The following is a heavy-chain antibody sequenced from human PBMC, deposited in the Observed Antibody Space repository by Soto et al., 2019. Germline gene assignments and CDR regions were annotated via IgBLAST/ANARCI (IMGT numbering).Heavy chain of an antibody. Sequence: QVQLQQWGAGLLKPSETLSLTCAVYGGSFSGYYWSWIRQPPGKGLEWIGEINHSGSTNYNPSLKSRVTISVDTSKNQFSLKLSSVTAADTAVYYCARGGPITIRWLRFDRWGQGTLVTVSS. CDR3: ARGGPITIRWLRFDR. CDR1: GGSFSGYY. D-gene: IGHD3-10*01. CDR2: INHSGST. V-gene: IGHV4-34*01. J-gene: IGHJ5*02.